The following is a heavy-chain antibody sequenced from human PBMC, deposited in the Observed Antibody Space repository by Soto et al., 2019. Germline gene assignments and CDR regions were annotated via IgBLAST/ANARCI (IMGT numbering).Heavy chain of an antibody. CDR2: IVVGSGNT. V-gene: IGHV1-58*01. CDR1: GFNFASSA. CDR3: AADMGYYGSGSYFYYYYGMDV. D-gene: IGHD3-10*01. J-gene: IGHJ6*02. Sequence: ASVKVSCKASGFNFASSAVQWVRQARGQCLEWIGWIVVGSGNTNYAQKFQERVTITRDMSTSTAYMELSSLRSEDTAVYYCAADMGYYGSGSYFYYYYGMDVWGQGTTVTVSS.